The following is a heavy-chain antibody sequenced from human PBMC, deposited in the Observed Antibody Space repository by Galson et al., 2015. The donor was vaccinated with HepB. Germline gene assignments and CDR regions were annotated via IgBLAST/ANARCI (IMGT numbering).Heavy chain of an antibody. CDR1: GFTFSSYD. V-gene: IGHV3-13*01. CDR2: IGTAGDT. D-gene: IGHD4-17*01. CDR3: ARGSAAGDYDEGLGWYFEL. Sequence: SLRLSCAASGFTFSSYDMHWVRQATGKGLEWVSAIGTAGDTYYPGSVKGRFTISRENAKNSLYLQMSSLRAGDTAVYYCARGSAAGDYDEGLGWYFELWGRGTLVTVSS. J-gene: IGHJ2*01.